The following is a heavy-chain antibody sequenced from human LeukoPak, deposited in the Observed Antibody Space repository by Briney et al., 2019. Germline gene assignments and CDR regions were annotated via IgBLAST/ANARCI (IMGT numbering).Heavy chain of an antibody. Sequence: NPSETLSLTCTVSGGSISSGSYYWSWIRQPAGKGLEWIGRIYTSGSTNYNPSLKSRVTISEDTSKNQFSLKLSSVTAADTAVYYCARDLTPTGYSSSWYRFDPWGQGTLVTVSS. J-gene: IGHJ5*02. CDR1: GGSISSGSYY. D-gene: IGHD6-13*01. CDR3: ARDLTPTGYSSSWYRFDP. CDR2: IYTSGST. V-gene: IGHV4-61*02.